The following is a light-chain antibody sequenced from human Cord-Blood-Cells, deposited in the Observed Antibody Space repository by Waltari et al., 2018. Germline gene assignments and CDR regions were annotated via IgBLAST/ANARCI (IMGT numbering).Light chain of an antibody. V-gene: IGLV2-8*01. CDR3: SSYAGSNNLV. CDR1: SSDVGGYNY. CDR2: EVS. Sequence: QSALTQPPSASGSPGQSVTISCTGTSSDVGGYNYVSWYQPHPGKAPKLMIYEVSKRPSGVPDRFSGAKSGNAASLTVSGRQAEDEADYYCSSYAGSNNLVFGGGTKLTVL. J-gene: IGLJ2*01.